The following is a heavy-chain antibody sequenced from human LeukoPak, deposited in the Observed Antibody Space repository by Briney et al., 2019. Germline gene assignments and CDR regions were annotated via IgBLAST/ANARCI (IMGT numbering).Heavy chain of an antibody. V-gene: IGHV4-59*08. CDR2: IHYSGST. CDR3: ARQVVVTAPLGY. D-gene: IGHD2-21*02. CDR1: GGSISSYY. Sequence: SETLSLTCTVSGGSISSYYWSWIRQPPGKGLEWIGYIHYSGSTNYNPSLKSRVTISVDTSKNQFSLKLSSVTAADTAVYYCARQVVVTAPLGYWGQGTLVTVSS. J-gene: IGHJ4*02.